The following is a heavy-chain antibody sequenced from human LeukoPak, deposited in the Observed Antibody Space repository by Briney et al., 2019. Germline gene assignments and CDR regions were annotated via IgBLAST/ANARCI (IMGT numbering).Heavy chain of an antibody. V-gene: IGHV3-30-3*01. Sequence: GGSLSHSCAASGFTFSNYAMHWVRQAPGKGLEWMAIISYDGSNKDCADSVKGRFTISRDNSKNTLYLQVNGLRTEDTAVYYCARRMGATPVGNAFDIWGQGTMVTVSS. J-gene: IGHJ3*02. CDR1: GFTFSNYA. CDR2: ISYDGSNK. D-gene: IGHD1-26*01. CDR3: ARRMGATPVGNAFDI.